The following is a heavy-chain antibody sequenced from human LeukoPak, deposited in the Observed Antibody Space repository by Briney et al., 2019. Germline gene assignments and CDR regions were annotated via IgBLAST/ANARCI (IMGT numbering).Heavy chain of an antibody. CDR1: GGSISSSPW. D-gene: IGHD2-8*01. CDR2: IYYSGST. V-gene: IGHV4-39*01. Sequence: SETLSLTCAVSGGSISSSPWCSWVRQPPGKGLEWIGSIYYSGSTYYNPSLKSRVTISVDTSKNQFSLKLSSVTAADTAVYYCARRPSVLMVYAIMAFDYWGQGTLVTVSS. CDR3: ARRPSVLMVYAIMAFDY. J-gene: IGHJ4*02.